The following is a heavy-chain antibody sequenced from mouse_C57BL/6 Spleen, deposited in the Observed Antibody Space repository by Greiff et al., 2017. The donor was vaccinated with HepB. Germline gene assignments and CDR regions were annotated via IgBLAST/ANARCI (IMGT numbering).Heavy chain of an antibody. Sequence: QVQLKESGAELVMPGASVKLSCKASGYTFTSYWMHWVKQRPGQGLEWIGEIDPSDSYTNYNQKFKGKSTLTVDKSSSTAYMQLSSLTSEDSAVYYCARRGDGYYVLDWFAYWGQGTLVTVSA. CDR3: ARRGDGYYVLDWFAY. J-gene: IGHJ3*01. CDR1: GYTFTSYW. CDR2: IDPSDSYT. D-gene: IGHD2-3*01. V-gene: IGHV1-69*01.